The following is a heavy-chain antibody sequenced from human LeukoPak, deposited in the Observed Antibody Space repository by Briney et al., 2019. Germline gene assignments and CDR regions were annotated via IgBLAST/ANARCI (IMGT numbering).Heavy chain of an antibody. CDR3: ARQTPAAIW. D-gene: IGHD2-2*01. V-gene: IGHV5-51*01. Sequence: GESLKISCQASGYYFATYWIGWVRQMPGKGLEWMGIIYPGDSDTRYSPSFQGQVTISADKSISTAYLQWSSLKASDTAMYYCARQTPAAIWWGQGTLVTVSS. CDR1: GYYFATYW. CDR2: IYPGDSDT. J-gene: IGHJ4*02.